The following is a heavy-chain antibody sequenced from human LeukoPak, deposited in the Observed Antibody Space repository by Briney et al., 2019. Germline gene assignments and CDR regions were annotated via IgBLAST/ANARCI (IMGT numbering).Heavy chain of an antibody. Sequence: PGGSLRLSCVGAGFNNADYGMSWVRQAPGKGLEWVSGIDWSGEASEYADSVEGRFTISRDNAKNSLYLQMNTLRPEDTGLYYCARDLSATWYSLAYWGQGTLVTVSS. CDR1: GFNNADYG. J-gene: IGHJ4*02. CDR2: IDWSGEAS. D-gene: IGHD2-15*01. V-gene: IGHV3-20*04. CDR3: ARDLSATWYSLAY.